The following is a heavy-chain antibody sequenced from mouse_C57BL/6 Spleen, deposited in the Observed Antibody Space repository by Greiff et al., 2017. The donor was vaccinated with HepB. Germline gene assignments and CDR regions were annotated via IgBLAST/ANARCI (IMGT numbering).Heavy chain of an antibody. D-gene: IGHD1-1*01. CDR3: ASEGFITHFDY. CDR1: GFTFSDYG. V-gene: IGHV5-17*01. J-gene: IGHJ2*01. CDR2: ISSGSSTI. Sequence: EVQLVESGGGLVKPGGSLKLSCAASGFTFSDYGMHWVRQAPEKGLEWVAYISSGSSTIYYADTVKGRFTISRDNAKNTLFLQMTSLRSEDEAMYYCASEGFITHFDYWGQGTTLTVSS.